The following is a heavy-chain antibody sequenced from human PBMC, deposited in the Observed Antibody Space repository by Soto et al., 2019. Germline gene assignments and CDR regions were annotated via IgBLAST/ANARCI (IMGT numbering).Heavy chain of an antibody. Sequence: EVQLLESGGGLVQPGGSLRLSCAASGFTFSSYSMNWVRQAPGKGLECVSYISSSSITIYYADSVNGGLTISRDNHKNSLYVQMNRMRAEATAVYYCARHPERIAQIGWFAPWGQGKLVTVSS. D-gene: IGHD6-13*01. CDR2: ISSSSITI. V-gene: IGHV3-48*01. CDR3: ARHPERIAQIGWFAP. J-gene: IGHJ5*02. CDR1: GFTFSSYS.